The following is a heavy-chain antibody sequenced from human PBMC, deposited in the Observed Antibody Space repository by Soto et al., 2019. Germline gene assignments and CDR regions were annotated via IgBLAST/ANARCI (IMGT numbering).Heavy chain of an antibody. V-gene: IGHV3-23*01. J-gene: IGHJ4*03. CDR1: GFTFSSNA. CDR3: AKRHYYGSGSFALAT. Sequence: EVRLLESGGGLVQPGGSLRLSCAGSGFTFSSNAMSWVRQAPGKGLEWVSSVSGDGYASDYADSVKGRFTVSRHNSKNTLYLQMNSLRAEDTAVYYCAKRHYYGSGSFALATWGQGTPVTVSS. CDR2: VSGDGYAS. D-gene: IGHD3-10*01.